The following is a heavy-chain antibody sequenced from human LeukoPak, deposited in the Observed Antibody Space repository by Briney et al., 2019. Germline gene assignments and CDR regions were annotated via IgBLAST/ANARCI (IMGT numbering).Heavy chain of an antibody. Sequence: SETLSLTCAVYGGSFSGYYWSWIRQPPGKGLEWIGEINHSGSTNYNPSLKSRATISADTSKNQFSLKLSSVTAADTAVYYCARLGRVNNWFDPWGQGTLVTVSS. V-gene: IGHV4-34*01. CDR3: ARLGRVNNWFDP. CDR1: GGSFSGYY. J-gene: IGHJ5*02. CDR2: INHSGST. D-gene: IGHD3/OR15-3a*01.